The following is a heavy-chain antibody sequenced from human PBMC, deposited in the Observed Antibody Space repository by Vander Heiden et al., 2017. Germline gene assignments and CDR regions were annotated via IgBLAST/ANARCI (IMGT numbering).Heavy chain of an antibody. CDR2: ISATGATT. Sequence: EVQLLESGGGLVQSGGSLRLSCDASGFTVSSYAMTGVRQSPGKGLEWVSGISATGATTYDAESVKGRFTISRDNDKNMVYLQMNSLRGEDTAVYYCAKNPTQYSSGYYFDSWGRGALVTVSS. D-gene: IGHD6-25*01. V-gene: IGHV3-23*01. CDR3: AKNPTQYSSGYYFDS. J-gene: IGHJ4*02. CDR1: GFTVSSYA.